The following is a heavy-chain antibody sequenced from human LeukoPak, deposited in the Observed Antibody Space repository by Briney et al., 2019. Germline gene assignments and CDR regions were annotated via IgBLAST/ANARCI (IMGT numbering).Heavy chain of an antibody. CDR1: GFIFNNAW. J-gene: IGHJ4*02. CDR2: MYNSGGT. Sequence: GSLRLSCAASGFIFNNAWLHWIRQPPGKGLEWIGYMYNSGGTNYNPSLRSRVTISVDTSKNQFSLKLRSVIAADTAVYYCARGNGYFDYWGQGTLVTVSS. V-gene: IGHV4-59*01. CDR3: ARGNGYFDY. D-gene: IGHD1-1*01.